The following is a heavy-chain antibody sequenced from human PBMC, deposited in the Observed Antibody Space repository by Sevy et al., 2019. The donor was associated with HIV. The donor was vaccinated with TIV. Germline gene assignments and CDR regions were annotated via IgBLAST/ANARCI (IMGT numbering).Heavy chain of an antibody. CDR2: ISGTGGSK. D-gene: IGHD7-27*01. V-gene: IGHV3-23*01. CDR1: CITFSSFG. Sequence: GSLSLSCEASCITFSSFGMSWGRPAPGERLGWGSGISGTGGSKYYADSVKGRFTISRDNSKNTLYTRRISLRAEDTAVYYCAKDGGRNWDQFFFDYWGQGTLVTVSS. CDR3: AKDGGRNWDQFFFDY. J-gene: IGHJ4*02.